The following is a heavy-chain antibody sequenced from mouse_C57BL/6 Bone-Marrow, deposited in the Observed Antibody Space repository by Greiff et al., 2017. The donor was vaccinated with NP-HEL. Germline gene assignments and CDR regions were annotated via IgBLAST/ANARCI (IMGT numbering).Heavy chain of an antibody. CDR3: ARRGGVPDY. Sequence: EVKLVESGGDLVKPGGSLKLSCAASGFTFSSYGMSWVRQTPDKRLEWVATISSGGSYTYYPASVKGRFTISRDNAKNTLYLQMSSLKSEDTAMYYCARRGGVPDYWGQGTTLTVSA. CDR2: ISSGGSYT. CDR1: GFTFSSYG. J-gene: IGHJ2*01. V-gene: IGHV5-6*02.